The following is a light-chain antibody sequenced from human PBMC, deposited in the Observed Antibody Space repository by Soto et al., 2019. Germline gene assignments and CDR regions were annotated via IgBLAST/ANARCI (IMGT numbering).Light chain of an antibody. CDR2: LNSDGSH. J-gene: IGLJ3*02. CDR1: SGHSSYA. CDR3: QTWGTGHWV. Sequence: QLVLTQSPSASASLGASVKLTCTLSSGHSSYAIAWHQQQPEKGPRYLMKLNSDGSHSKGDGIPDRFSGSSSGAERYLTIYSLQSEDEADYYCQTWGTGHWVFGGGTKLTVL. V-gene: IGLV4-69*01.